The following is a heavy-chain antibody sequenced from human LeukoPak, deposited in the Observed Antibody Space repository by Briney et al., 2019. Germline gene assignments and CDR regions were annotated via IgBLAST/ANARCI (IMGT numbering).Heavy chain of an antibody. V-gene: IGHV4-59*08. D-gene: IGHD3-16*01. J-gene: IGHJ4*02. CDR2: IHHSGST. CDR1: GGSISSYY. Sequence: SETLSLTCTVSGGSISSYYWSWIRQPPGKGLEWIGYIHHSGSTNYSPSLKSRVTISVDTSKSQFSLKLRSATAADTAVYYCTTLGGTIDYWGQGTLVTVSS. CDR3: TTLGGTIDY.